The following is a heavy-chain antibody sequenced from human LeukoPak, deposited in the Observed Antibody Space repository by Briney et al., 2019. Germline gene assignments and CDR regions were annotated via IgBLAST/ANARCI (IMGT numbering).Heavy chain of an antibody. Sequence: SETLSLTCTVSGGSISSSDYYWGWIRQPPGKGLEWIGSIYYSGSTYYNPSLKSRVTISVDTSKNQFSLKLSSVTAADTAVYYCARHYYGDYVFDYWGQGTLVTVSS. CDR3: ARHYYGDYVFDY. D-gene: IGHD4-17*01. CDR2: IYYSGST. CDR1: GGSISSSDYY. J-gene: IGHJ4*02. V-gene: IGHV4-39*01.